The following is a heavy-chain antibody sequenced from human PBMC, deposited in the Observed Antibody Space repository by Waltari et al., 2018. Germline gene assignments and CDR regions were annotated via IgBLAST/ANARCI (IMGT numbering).Heavy chain of an antibody. V-gene: IGHV3-15*01. CDR3: ATATQTGRLENTDY. J-gene: IGHJ4*02. Sequence: EVQLVESGGGLVKPGWSLRLSCAASGFTFNTAWTTWVRRAQGRGLEGVGRIKTRAEGVTVDYAAPLKGRFAVSRDDSKNTVYWEMSGLRTEDSGMYYCATATQTGRLENTDYWGQGTLVTVS. D-gene: IGHD1-1*01. CDR1: GFTFNTAW. CDR2: IKTRAEGVTV.